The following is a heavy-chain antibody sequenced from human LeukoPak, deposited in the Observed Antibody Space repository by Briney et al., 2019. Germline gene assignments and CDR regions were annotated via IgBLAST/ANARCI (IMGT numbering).Heavy chain of an antibody. CDR2: ISYDGSNK. CDR3: ARVPYSSGWYYFDY. D-gene: IGHD6-19*01. V-gene: IGHV3-30*04. J-gene: IGHJ4*02. CDR1: GFTFSSYA. Sequence: GGSLRLSCAASGFTFSSYAMHWVRQAPGKGLEWVAVISYDGSNKYYADSVKGRVTISRDSSKNTLYLQMNSLRAEDTAVYYCARVPYSSGWYYFDYWGQGTLVTVSS.